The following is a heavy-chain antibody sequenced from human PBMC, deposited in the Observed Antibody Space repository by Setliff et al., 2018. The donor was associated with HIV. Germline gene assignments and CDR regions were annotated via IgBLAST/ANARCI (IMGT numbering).Heavy chain of an antibody. D-gene: IGHD1-1*01. CDR3: TRAAGWNSVRTTHIDN. Sequence: QTGGSLRLSCAASGFTFTNYWMHWVRQAPGKGLVWVSRINGDGTDTIYADSVKGRFSMSRDNAKNTLYLQMNSLRAEDTAVYYCTRAAGWNSVRTTHIDNWGQGTQVTVSS. CDR2: INGDGTDT. CDR1: GFTFTNYW. J-gene: IGHJ4*02. V-gene: IGHV3-74*01.